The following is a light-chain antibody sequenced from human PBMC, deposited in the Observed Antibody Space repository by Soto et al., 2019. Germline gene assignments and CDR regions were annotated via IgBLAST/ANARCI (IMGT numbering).Light chain of an antibody. CDR1: QSVSSN. CDR2: GAS. J-gene: IGKJ1*01. Sequence: EIVMTQSPATLSVSPGERATLSCRASQSVSSNLAWYQQKPGQAPRLLIYGASTRATGIPARFSGSGSGTEFNLTISSLQSEDFVVYYCQQYNNWPRTFGQGTKVEIK. CDR3: QQYNNWPRT. V-gene: IGKV3-15*01.